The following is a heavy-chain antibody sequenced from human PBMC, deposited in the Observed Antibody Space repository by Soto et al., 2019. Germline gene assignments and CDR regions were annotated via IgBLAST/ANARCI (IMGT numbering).Heavy chain of an antibody. D-gene: IGHD6-19*01. J-gene: IGHJ5*02. Sequence: SVGSLRLSCAASGFTFSNYDMSWVRQAPGKGLEWVSAISVSGDTTYYADSVKGRFTISRDNSKNTLYLQMNTLRAEDTAVYYCAKNRNTGVAGTSCWFGPWGQGTLVTVSS. V-gene: IGHV3-23*01. CDR2: ISVSGDTT. CDR3: AKNRNTGVAGTSCWFGP. CDR1: GFTFSNYD.